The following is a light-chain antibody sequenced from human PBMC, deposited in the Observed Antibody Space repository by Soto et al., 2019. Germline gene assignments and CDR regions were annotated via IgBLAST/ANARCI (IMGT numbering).Light chain of an antibody. Sequence: DIHIPQTPSTPSASAAFRFTITCRASQSISSWLHWYQQQPGKAPKLLIYDASSLESGVPSRFSGSGSGTEFTLTIRSLQSEDFALYYCQQYNDWHPTFGQGT. CDR1: QSISSW. V-gene: IGKV1-5*01. CDR2: DAS. J-gene: IGKJ1*01. CDR3: QQYNDWHPT.